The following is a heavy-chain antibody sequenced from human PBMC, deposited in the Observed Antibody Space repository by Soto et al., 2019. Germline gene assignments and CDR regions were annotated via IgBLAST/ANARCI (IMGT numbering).Heavy chain of an antibody. J-gene: IGHJ4*02. CDR2: ISHDGGNK. CDR1: GFTFSSYG. Sequence: QVQLVESGGGVVQPGRSLRLSCAASGFTFSSYGIHWVRQAPGKGLEWVAVISHDGGNKHYADSVQGRFSISRDNSKNTLYLQMNSLRAEDTAVYYCAKDTYYFDSSGYYVFDSWGQGTLVTVSS. CDR3: AKDTYYFDSSGYYVFDS. V-gene: IGHV3-30*18. D-gene: IGHD3-22*01.